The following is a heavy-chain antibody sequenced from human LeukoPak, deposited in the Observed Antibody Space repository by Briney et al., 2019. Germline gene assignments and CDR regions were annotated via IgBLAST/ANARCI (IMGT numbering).Heavy chain of an antibody. D-gene: IGHD4-17*01. Sequence: PGGSLRLSCAASGFSFSSFAMTWVRQAPGKELEWVSSITAGHYPTYNTDSVKGRFTISRDNSKNTLYLQMNSLRADDTAVYYCTKDPNGDYVGAFDPWGQGTLVTVSS. CDR1: GFSFSSFA. CDR2: ITAGHYPT. V-gene: IGHV3-23*01. J-gene: IGHJ5*02. CDR3: TKDPNGDYVGAFDP.